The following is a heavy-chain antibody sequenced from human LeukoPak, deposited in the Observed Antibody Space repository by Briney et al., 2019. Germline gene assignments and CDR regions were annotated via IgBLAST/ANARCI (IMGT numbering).Heavy chain of an antibody. Sequence: GASVKVSCKASGYTFTAFYIHWVRQAPGQGLEWMGWINPNSGGTNYAQKFQGRVTMTRDTSISTAYMELSRLRSDDTAVYYCARERFGGWNDVAEWGQGTMVTVSS. V-gene: IGHV1-2*02. J-gene: IGHJ3*01. CDR3: ARERFGGWNDVAE. D-gene: IGHD1-1*01. CDR1: GYTFTAFY. CDR2: INPNSGGT.